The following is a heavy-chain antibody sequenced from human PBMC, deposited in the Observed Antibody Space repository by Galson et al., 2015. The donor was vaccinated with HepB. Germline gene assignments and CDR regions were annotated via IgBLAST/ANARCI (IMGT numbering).Heavy chain of an antibody. CDR1: GGSFSGFY. D-gene: IGHD3-9*01. J-gene: IGHJ4*02. CDR3: ARFHDISITGQFDY. CDR2: IDHSGTA. Sequence: TLSLTCAAYGGSFSGFYWSWVRQTPKKGLEWIGEIDHSGTAHYSPSLRSRVTISIDTSKNQFSLSLISVTAADTAVYFCARFHDISITGQFDYWGQGILVTVSS. V-gene: IGHV4-34*01.